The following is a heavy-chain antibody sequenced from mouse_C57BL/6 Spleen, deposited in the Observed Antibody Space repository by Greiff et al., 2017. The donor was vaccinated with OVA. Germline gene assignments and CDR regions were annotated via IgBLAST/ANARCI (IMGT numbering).Heavy chain of an antibody. CDR2: IYPGDGDT. CDR3: ARSSNPWYIDV. Sequence: QVQLQQSGPELVKPGASVKISCKASGYAFSSSWMNWVKQRPGKGLEWIGRIYPGDGDTNYNGKFKGKATLTADKSSSTAYMQLSSLTSENSAVYFCARSSNPWYIDVWGKGTTVTVSS. CDR1: GYAFSSSW. D-gene: IGHD2-5*01. V-gene: IGHV1-82*01. J-gene: IGHJ1*03.